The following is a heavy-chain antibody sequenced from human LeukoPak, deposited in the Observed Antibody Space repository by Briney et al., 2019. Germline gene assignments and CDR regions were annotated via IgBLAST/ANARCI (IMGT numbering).Heavy chain of an antibody. CDR2: IYDSGST. CDR3: AREVLWFGDKKSHWFDP. V-gene: IGHV4-59*12. J-gene: IGHJ5*02. D-gene: IGHD3-10*01. Sequence: SETLSLTCTVSGGSISSYHWSWFRQAPGKGLEWIGYIYDSGSTNFNPSLKSRVTISVDTSKNQFSLKLSSVTAADTAVYYCAREVLWFGDKKSHWFDPWGQGTLVTVSS. CDR1: GGSISSYH.